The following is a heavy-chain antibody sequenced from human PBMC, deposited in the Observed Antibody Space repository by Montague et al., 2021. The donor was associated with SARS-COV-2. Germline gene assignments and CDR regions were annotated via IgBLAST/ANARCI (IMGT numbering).Heavy chain of an antibody. CDR3: ARRSLGYCSGGSCYSAFDP. CDR1: GGSISSYY. D-gene: IGHD2-15*01. J-gene: IGHJ5*02. CDR2: IYYSGST. V-gene: IGHV4-59*01. Sequence: SDPLSLPCTVPGGSISSYYWSWIRQPPGKGLEWIGYIYYSGSTNYNPSLKSRVTISVDTSKNQFSLKLSSVTAADTAVYYCARRSLGYCSGGSCYSAFDPWGQGTLVTVSS.